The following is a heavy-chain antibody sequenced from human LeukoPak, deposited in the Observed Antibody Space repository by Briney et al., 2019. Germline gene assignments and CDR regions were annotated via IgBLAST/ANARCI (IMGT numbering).Heavy chain of an antibody. V-gene: IGHV3-23*01. D-gene: IGHD6-19*01. CDR3: AKYSSGWYYFDY. CDR2: ISGSGGST. CDR1: GFTFSSYA. J-gene: IGHJ4*02. Sequence: GGSLRLSCAASGFTFSSYAMSWVRQAPGKGLEWISAISGSGGSTYYADSVKGRFTISRDNSKNTLYLQMNSLRAEDTAVYYCAKYSSGWYYFDYWGQGTLVTVSS.